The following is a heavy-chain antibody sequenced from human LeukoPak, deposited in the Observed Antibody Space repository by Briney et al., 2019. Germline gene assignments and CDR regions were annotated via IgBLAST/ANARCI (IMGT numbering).Heavy chain of an antibody. Sequence: GGSLRLSCAASGFSFSRHGMHWVRQAPGKGLEWVAFIRYDGNNKYYTDSLKGRVTISRDNSKNTLCLQRNSMRAEDTAVYYCPKGLHYDILTGSRLEYWGQGTLVTVSS. CDR2: IRYDGNNK. D-gene: IGHD3-9*01. J-gene: IGHJ4*02. V-gene: IGHV3-30*02. CDR3: PKGLHYDILTGSRLEY. CDR1: GFSFSRHG.